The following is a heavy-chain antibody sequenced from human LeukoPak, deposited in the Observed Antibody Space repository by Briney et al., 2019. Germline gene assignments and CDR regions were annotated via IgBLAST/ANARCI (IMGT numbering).Heavy chain of an antibody. CDR3: TKDSVAMVTTSDY. CDR2: ISWNRGII. V-gene: IGHV3-9*01. D-gene: IGHD5-18*01. J-gene: IGHJ4*02. CDR1: GFTLHDYA. Sequence: GGSLRLSCAASGFTLHDYAMHWVRQPPGKGLEWVSCISWNRGIIGYAASVKGRFTTSRDNAKNSLYLQMNSLRPEDTALYYCTKDSVAMVTTSDYWGQGTLVTVSS.